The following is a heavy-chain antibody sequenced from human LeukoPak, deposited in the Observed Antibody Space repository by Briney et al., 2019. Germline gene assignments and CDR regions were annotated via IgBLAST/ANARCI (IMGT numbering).Heavy chain of an antibody. CDR3: GRDPNGDYIGAFEF. Sequence: GGSLRLSCVGSDFTFANYAMTWVRLTPGKGREWVSSIKGSGSYAMYADSVSGRLPTSRDNSSNTIFLQMTSLRAEDPAIYYCGRDPNGDYIGAFEFWGLGTLVSVSS. D-gene: IGHD4-17*01. CDR2: IKGSGSYA. CDR1: DFTFANYA. V-gene: IGHV3-23*01. J-gene: IGHJ3*01.